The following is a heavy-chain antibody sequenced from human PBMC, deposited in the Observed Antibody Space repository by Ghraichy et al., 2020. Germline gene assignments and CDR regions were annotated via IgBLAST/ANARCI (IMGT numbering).Heavy chain of an antibody. CDR2: MNRDGSEK. J-gene: IGHJ1*01. CDR3: AGLRYKTFQY. CDR1: GFIFNNYW. V-gene: IGHV3-7*01. D-gene: IGHD3-9*01. Sequence: AGSLRLSCAASGFIFNNYWMSWVRQAPGKGLEWVANMNRDGSEKYYLDSVKGRFTISRDNAQNSLFLQMNSLRVEDTAVYYCAGLRYKTFQYWGQGALVIVSS.